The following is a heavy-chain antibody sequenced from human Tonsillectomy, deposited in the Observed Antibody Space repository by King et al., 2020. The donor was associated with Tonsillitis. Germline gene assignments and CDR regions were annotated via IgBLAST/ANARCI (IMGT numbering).Heavy chain of an antibody. Sequence: VQLVESGGGVVQPGRSLRLSCAASGFTFSSYGMHWVRQAPGKGLEWVAVIWYDGSNKYYADSVKGRFTISRDNSKNTLYLQMNSLRAEDTAVYYCANGADSGRYYSEAFDIWGQGTMVTVSS. D-gene: IGHD1-26*01. CDR3: ANGADSGRYYSEAFDI. V-gene: IGHV3-33*08. J-gene: IGHJ3*02. CDR2: IWYDGSNK. CDR1: GFTFSSYG.